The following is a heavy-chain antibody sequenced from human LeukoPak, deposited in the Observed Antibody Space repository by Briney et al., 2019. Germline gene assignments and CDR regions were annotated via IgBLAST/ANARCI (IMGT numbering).Heavy chain of an antibody. V-gene: IGHV3-48*03. CDR3: ARTLVATGFDY. Sequence: GGSLRLSCAASGFTFSSYEMNWVRQAPGKGLEWVSYISSSGSTIYYADSVEGRFTISRDNAKNSLYLQMNSLRAEDTAVYYCARTLVATGFDYWGQGTLVTVSS. CDR1: GFTFSSYE. D-gene: IGHD5-12*01. J-gene: IGHJ4*02. CDR2: ISSSGSTI.